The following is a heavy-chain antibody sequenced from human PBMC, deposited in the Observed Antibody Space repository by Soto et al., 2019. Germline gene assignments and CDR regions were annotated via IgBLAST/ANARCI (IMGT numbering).Heavy chain of an antibody. D-gene: IGHD3-22*01. CDR1: GGSISSSSYY. CDR2: IYYSGST. CDR3: ARVRVDNSGYYYGWYFDL. V-gene: IGHV4-39*01. Sequence: SETLSLTCTVSGGSISSSSYYWGWIRQPPGKGLEWIGSIYYSGSTYFNPSLKSRVTISVDTSKKQFSLKLSSVTAADTAVYYCARVRVDNSGYYYGWYFDLWGRGTLVTVSS. J-gene: IGHJ2*01.